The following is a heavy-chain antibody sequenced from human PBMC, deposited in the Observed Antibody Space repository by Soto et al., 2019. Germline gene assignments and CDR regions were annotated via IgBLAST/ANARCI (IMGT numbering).Heavy chain of an antibody. CDR2: INHSGST. J-gene: IGHJ6*03. V-gene: IGHV4-34*01. CDR1: GGSFSGYY. D-gene: IGHD2-2*01. CDR3: ARGVYQLPHPAEYMDV. Sequence: SETLSLTCAVYGGSFSGYYWSWIRQPPGKGLEWIGEINHSGSTNYNPSLKSRVTISVDTSKNQFSLKLSSVTAADTAVYYCARGVYQLPHPAEYMDVWGKGTTVTVSS.